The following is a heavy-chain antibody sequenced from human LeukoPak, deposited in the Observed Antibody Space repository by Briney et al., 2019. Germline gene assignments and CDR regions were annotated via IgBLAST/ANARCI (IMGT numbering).Heavy chain of an antibody. D-gene: IGHD2-2*01. J-gene: IGHJ5*02. CDR3: ARTTEDCSSTSCYQYWFDP. CDR2: IYYSGST. Sequence: SETLSLTCTVSGGSISSYYWSWIRQPPGKGLEWIGYIYYSGSTNYNPSRKSRVTISVDTSKNQFSLKLNSVTAADTAVYYCARTTEDCSSTSCYQYWFDPWGQGTLVTVSS. V-gene: IGHV4-59*01. CDR1: GGSISSYY.